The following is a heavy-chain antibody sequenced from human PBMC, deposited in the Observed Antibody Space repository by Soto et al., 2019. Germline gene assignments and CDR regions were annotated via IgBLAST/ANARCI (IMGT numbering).Heavy chain of an antibody. D-gene: IGHD2-15*01. Sequence: QVQLVQSGAEVKKPGSSVKVSCKASGGTFSSYTISWVRQAPGQGLEWMGRIIPILDIANYAQKFQGRVTITADKSTSTAYMELSSLRSEDTAVYYCAVLRVVVVLAATPLDAFAIWGQGTMVTVSS. CDR1: GGTFSSYT. CDR3: AVLRVVVVLAATPLDAFAI. V-gene: IGHV1-69*02. J-gene: IGHJ3*02. CDR2: IIPILDIA.